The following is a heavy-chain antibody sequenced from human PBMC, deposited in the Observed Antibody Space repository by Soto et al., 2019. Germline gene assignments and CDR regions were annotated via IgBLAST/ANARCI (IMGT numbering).Heavy chain of an antibody. V-gene: IGHV5-10-1*01. D-gene: IGHD4-17*01. Sequence: GESLKISCKGSGYSFTSYWISWVRQMPGKGLEWMGRIDPSDSYTNYSPSFQGHVTISADKSISTAYLQWSSLKASDTAMYYCARHGMTTAGSDAFDIWGQGTMVTVSS. CDR3: ARHGMTTAGSDAFDI. J-gene: IGHJ3*02. CDR2: IDPSDSYT. CDR1: GYSFTSYW.